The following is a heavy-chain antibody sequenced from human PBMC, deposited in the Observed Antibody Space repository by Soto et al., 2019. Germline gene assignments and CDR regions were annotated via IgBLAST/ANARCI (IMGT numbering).Heavy chain of an antibody. D-gene: IGHD6-19*01. CDR3: ARVCPDSSGWYRNWFDP. CDR1: GGTFSSYA. CDR2: IIPIFGTA. V-gene: IGHV1-69*13. J-gene: IGHJ5*02. Sequence: SVKFSCKASGGTFSSYAISWVRQAPGQGLEWMGGIIPIFGTANYAQKFQGRVTITADESTSTAYMELSSLRSEDTAVYYCARVCPDSSGWYRNWFDPWGQGTLVTVSS.